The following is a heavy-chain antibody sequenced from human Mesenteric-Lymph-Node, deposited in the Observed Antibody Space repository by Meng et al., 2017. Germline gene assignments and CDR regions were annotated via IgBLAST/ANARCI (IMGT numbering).Heavy chain of an antibody. CDR1: GFTFSPYT. CDR2: ISSSTRYI. J-gene: IGHJ6*02. CDR3: AKWVSSRRETVYYYGMDV. Sequence: GESLKISCVASGFTFSPYTANWVRQAPGKGLEWVASISSSTRYIYYADSLRGRFTISRDNSKNTLYLQMNSLRAEDTAVYYCAKWVSSRRETVYYYGMDVWGQGTTVTVSS. D-gene: IGHD6-13*01. V-gene: IGHV3-21*04.